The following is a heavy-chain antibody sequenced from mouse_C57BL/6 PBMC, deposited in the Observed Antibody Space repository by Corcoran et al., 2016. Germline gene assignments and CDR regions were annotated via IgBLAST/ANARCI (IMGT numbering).Heavy chain of an antibody. CDR1: GYTFTTYG. CDR3: ARSDVYFDY. D-gene: IGHD2-3*01. Sequence: QIQLVQSGPELKKPGETVKISCKAPGYTFTTYGMSWVKQAPGKGLKWMGWINTYSGVPTYADDFKGRFAFSLETSASTAYLQINNLKNEDTATYFCARSDVYFDYWGQGTTLTVSS. V-gene: IGHV9-3*01. CDR2: INTYSGVP. J-gene: IGHJ2*01.